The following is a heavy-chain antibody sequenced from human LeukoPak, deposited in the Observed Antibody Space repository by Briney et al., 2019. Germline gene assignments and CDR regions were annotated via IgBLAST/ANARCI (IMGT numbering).Heavy chain of an antibody. CDR2: ISSSGSTI. CDR1: GFTFSDYY. J-gene: IGHJ6*03. CDR3: ASVYYGSGTDYYYMGV. D-gene: IGHD3-10*01. V-gene: IGHV3-11*04. Sequence: GGSLRLSCAASGFTFSDYYMSWIRQAPGKGLEWVSYISSSGSTIYYADSVKGRFAISRDNAKNSLYLQMNSLRAEDTAVYYCASVYYGSGTDYYYMGVWGKGTTVTVSS.